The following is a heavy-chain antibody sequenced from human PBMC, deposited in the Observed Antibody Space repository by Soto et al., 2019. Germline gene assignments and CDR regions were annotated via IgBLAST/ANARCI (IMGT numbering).Heavy chain of an antibody. J-gene: IGHJ6*02. CDR3: ARLYCSSTSCYQDYYYGMDV. CDR1: GFTFSSYA. CDR2: ISYDGSNK. D-gene: IGHD2-2*01. Sequence: GGSLRLSCAASGFTFSSYAMHWVRQAPGKGLEWVAVISYDGSNKYYADSVKGRFTISRDNSKNTLYLQMNSLRAEDTAVYYCARLYCSSTSCYQDYYYGMDVWGQGTTVTVSS. V-gene: IGHV3-30-3*01.